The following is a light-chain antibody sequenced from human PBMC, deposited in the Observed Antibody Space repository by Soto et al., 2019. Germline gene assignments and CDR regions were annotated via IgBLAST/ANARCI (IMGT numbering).Light chain of an antibody. J-gene: IGKJ1*01. CDR3: KQHHSYSWT. V-gene: IGKV1-5*01. CDR1: QSVTSW. Sequence: DIQMTQSPSTLSASLGDRVTITCRASQSVTSWLAWYQQKPGKAPKLLIYDASSLESGVPSRFNGSGSGTEFTLTISSLQPDDFATYYCKQHHSYSWTFGQGTKV. CDR2: DAS.